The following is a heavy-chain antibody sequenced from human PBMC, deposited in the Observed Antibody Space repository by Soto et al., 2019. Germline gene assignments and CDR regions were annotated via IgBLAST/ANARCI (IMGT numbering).Heavy chain of an antibody. D-gene: IGHD2-2*01. CDR1: GFTFSSYG. Sequence: QVQLVESGGGVVQPGRSLRLSCAASGFTFSSYGLHWVRQAPGKGLEWVAVISYDGSNKYYADSVKGRFTISRDKSKNTLYLQMSSLRAEDTAVYYCAKGSRGITHYYYGMDVWGQGTTVTVSS. J-gene: IGHJ6*02. V-gene: IGHV3-30*18. CDR2: ISYDGSNK. CDR3: AKGSRGITHYYYGMDV.